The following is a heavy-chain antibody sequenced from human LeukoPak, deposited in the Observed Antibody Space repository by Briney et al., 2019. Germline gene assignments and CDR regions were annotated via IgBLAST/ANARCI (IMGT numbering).Heavy chain of an antibody. V-gene: IGHV4-34*01. CDR2: INHSGST. Sequence: PSETLSLTCAVYGGSFSGYYWSWIRQPPGKGLEWIGEINHSGSTNYNPSLKSRVTISVDTSKNQFSLKLSSVTAADTAVYYCASGYNYGRFDYWGQGTLVTVSS. D-gene: IGHD5-18*01. J-gene: IGHJ4*02. CDR1: GGSFSGYY. CDR3: ASGYNYGRFDY.